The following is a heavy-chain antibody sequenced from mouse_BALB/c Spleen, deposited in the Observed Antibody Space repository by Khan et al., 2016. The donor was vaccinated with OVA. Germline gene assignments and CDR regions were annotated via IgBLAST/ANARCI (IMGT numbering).Heavy chain of an antibody. CDR2: INPSTAYT. CDR1: GYTFINYW. Sequence: QIQLVQSGAELAKPGASVKMSCKASGYTFINYWILWVKQRPGQGLEWIGYINPSTAYTEYNQNFKDKATLTADKSSRTAYMQLSSLTSEDSAVYYWARRGLRGDFDYWGKGTTRTVSS. V-gene: IGHV1-7*01. CDR3: ARRGLRGDFDY. J-gene: IGHJ2*01. D-gene: IGHD1-1*01.